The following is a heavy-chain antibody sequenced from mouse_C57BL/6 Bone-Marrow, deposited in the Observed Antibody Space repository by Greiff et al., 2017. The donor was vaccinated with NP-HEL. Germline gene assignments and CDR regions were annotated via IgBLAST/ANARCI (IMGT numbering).Heavy chain of an antibody. CDR2: IYPRSGNT. D-gene: IGHD1-1*01. V-gene: IGHV1-81*01. CDR3: ARGFTTVNY. CDR1: GYTFTSYG. J-gene: IGHJ2*01. Sequence: VKLMESGAELARPGASVKLSCKASGYTFTSYGISWVKQRPGQGLEWIGEIYPRSGNTYYNEKFKGKATLTADKSSSTAYMELRSLTSEDSAVYFCARGFTTVNYWGQGTTLTVSS.